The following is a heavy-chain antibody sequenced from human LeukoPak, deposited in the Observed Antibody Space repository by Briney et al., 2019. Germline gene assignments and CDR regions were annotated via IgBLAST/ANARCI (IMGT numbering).Heavy chain of an antibody. CDR3: RRDERFVYHHYSGRRLCDS. J-gene: IGHJ4*02. CDR2: IYTSGST. D-gene: IGHD4-11*01. V-gene: IGHV4-4*07. CDR1: GGPKSSYL. Sequence: SETLPHMRTVPGGPKSSYLWSWIGQPAGKGLEWIGRIYTSGSTNYSPSLKSRVTMSVDTSKNQFSLKLSSVTAAATAVYYCRRDERFVYHHYSGRRLCDSRGERTLVTVSS.